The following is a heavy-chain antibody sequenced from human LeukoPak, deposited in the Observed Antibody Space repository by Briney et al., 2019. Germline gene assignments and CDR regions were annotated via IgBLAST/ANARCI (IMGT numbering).Heavy chain of an antibody. D-gene: IGHD2-21*02. CDR3: ASLSSGCGGDCYSSPIRYYYYMDV. V-gene: IGHV4-34*01. CDR1: GGSFSGYY. J-gene: IGHJ6*03. Sequence: SETLSLTCAVCGGSFSGYYWSWLRQPPGKGLEWIGEINHSGRTNYNPSLKSRVTISVDTSKNQFSLKLSSVTAADTAVYYCASLSSGCGGDCYSSPIRYYYYMDVWGKGTTVTVSS. CDR2: INHSGRT.